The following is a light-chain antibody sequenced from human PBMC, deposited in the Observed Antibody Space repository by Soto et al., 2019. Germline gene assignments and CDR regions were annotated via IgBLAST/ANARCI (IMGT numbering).Light chain of an antibody. CDR3: QRYNSVPRT. CDR1: QAISNY. Sequence: DIQMTQSPSSLSASVGDRVTITCRASQAISNYLAWYQQRPGQVPRLVIYDASTLQSGVPSRFSGGRSGTEFTLTINNLQPEDVATYYCQRYNSVPRTFGQGTKVEIK. V-gene: IGKV1-27*01. J-gene: IGKJ1*01. CDR2: DAS.